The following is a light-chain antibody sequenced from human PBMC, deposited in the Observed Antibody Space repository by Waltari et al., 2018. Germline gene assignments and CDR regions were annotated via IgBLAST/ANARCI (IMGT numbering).Light chain of an antibody. CDR1: ALQKQY. CDR3: QSADSSGTYV. Sequence: SYELTQPPSVSVSPGQTARITCPGDALQKQYAYWYQQKPGQAPVLVIYKGSERPSGIPERFSGSTSGTTVTLTISGVQAEDEADYYCQSADSSGTYVFGSGTKITVL. J-gene: IGLJ1*01. V-gene: IGLV3-25*03. CDR2: KGS.